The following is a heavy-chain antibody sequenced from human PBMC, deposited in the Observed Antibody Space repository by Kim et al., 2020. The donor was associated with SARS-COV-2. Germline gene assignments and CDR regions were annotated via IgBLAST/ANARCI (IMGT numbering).Heavy chain of an antibody. V-gene: IGHV3-23*01. J-gene: IGHJ4*02. D-gene: IGHD6-13*01. Sequence: GGSLRLSCAASGFTFSTYVMNWVRQAPGKGLEWVSAISEIGSTFYSDSVRGRLIISRDNSKNTPLLQLNTLRADDSAVYYCAKRNLAGRPGAFDYWGQGT. CDR1: GFTFSTYV. CDR2: ISEIGST. CDR3: AKRNLAGRPGAFDY.